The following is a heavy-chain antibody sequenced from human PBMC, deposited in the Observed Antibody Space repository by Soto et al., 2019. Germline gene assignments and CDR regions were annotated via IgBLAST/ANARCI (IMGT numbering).Heavy chain of an antibody. D-gene: IGHD5-18*01. CDR3: ARAFIQLWPNYYYGMDV. V-gene: IGHV4-30-4*01. J-gene: IGHJ6*02. CDR1: GGSISIGDYY. CDR2: IYYSGTT. Sequence: SETLSLTCTVSGGSISIGDYYLSWIRQSPGKGLEWIGYIYYSGTTYYNPSLKSRVTISVDTSKNQFSLKLSSVTAADTAVYYCARAFIQLWPNYYYGMDVWGQGTRVTVSS.